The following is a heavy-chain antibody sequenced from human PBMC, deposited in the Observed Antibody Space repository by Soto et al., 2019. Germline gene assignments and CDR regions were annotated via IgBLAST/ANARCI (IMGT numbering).Heavy chain of an antibody. J-gene: IGHJ4*02. CDR2: ISSSGSTI. D-gene: IGHD6-19*01. Sequence: EVQLVESGGGLVQPGGSLRLSCAASGFTFSSYEMNWVRQAPGKGLEWVSYISSSGSTIYYADSVKGRFTISRDNAKNAMYVQMNSLGAADTAVYYCARGQYSSGGGYFDYWGQETLVTVSS. CDR3: ARGQYSSGGGYFDY. CDR1: GFTFSSYE. V-gene: IGHV3-48*03.